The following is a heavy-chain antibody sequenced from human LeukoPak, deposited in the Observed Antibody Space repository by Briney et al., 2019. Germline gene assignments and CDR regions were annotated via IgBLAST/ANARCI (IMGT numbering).Heavy chain of an antibody. Sequence: ASVKVSCKASGYTFTSYSMHWVRQAPGQGLEWMGIINPSGGSTSYAQKFQGRVTMTRDTSTSTVYMELSSLRSEDTAVYYCAREGGLYCSSTSCYYYWGQGTLVTVSS. CDR2: INPSGGST. J-gene: IGHJ4*02. CDR1: GYTFTSYS. D-gene: IGHD2-2*01. CDR3: AREGGLYCSSTSCYYY. V-gene: IGHV1-46*01.